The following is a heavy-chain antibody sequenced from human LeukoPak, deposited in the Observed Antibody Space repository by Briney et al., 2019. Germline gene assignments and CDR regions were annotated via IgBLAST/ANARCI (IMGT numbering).Heavy chain of an antibody. J-gene: IGHJ4*02. Sequence: GGSLRLSCAASGFTFSSHWMHWARQAPGKGLVWVSRINTDGSYTSYADSVKGRFTISRDNAKNTLYLQMNSLRAEDTAVYYCTRSYGGGADYWGQGDLVIVSS. CDR3: TRSYGGGADY. CDR1: GFTFSSHW. CDR2: INTDGSYT. D-gene: IGHD4-23*01. V-gene: IGHV3-74*01.